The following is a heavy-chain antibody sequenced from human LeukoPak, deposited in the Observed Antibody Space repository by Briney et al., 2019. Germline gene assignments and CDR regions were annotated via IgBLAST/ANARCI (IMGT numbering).Heavy chain of an antibody. D-gene: IGHD6-19*01. V-gene: IGHV4-39*07. CDR2: GDYSGGT. J-gene: IGHJ4*02. Sequence: SETLSLTCTGSGGSISSSSYYWGWIRQPPGKGLEWIASGDYSGGTYYNPSLESRVAISADMSKKQISLKLTSVTGADTAVYCAGERGEEYSSGWYKTNFFDNWGQGIRVTVSS. CDR3: GERGEEYSSGWYKTNFFDN. CDR1: GGSISSSSYY.